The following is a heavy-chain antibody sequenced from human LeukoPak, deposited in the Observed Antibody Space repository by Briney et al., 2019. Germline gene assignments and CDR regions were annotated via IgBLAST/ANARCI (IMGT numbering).Heavy chain of an antibody. D-gene: IGHD1-26*01. CDR2: ISYDGSNK. J-gene: IGHJ4*02. V-gene: IGHV3-30*18. CDR1: AFTFSSYG. CDR3: AKGGKWDVTPFDY. Sequence: PGGSLRLSCAASAFTFSSYGMNWVRQAPDKGLEWVAVISYDGSNKYYADSVKGRFTISRDNFKNTLYLQVNSLRAEDTAVYYCAKGGKWDVTPFDYWGQGTLVTVSS.